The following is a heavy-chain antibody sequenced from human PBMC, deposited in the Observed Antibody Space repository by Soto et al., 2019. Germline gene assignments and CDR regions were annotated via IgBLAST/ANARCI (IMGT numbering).Heavy chain of an antibody. CDR2: IYYSGST. Sequence: PSGTLSLTCTVSGGSISSYYWSWIRQPPGKGLEWIGYIYYSGSTNYNPSLKSRVTISVDTSKNQFSLKLSSVTAAETAVYYCAREAVAVAGNWFDPGGQGTLVT. CDR3: AREAVAVAGNWFDP. D-gene: IGHD6-19*01. V-gene: IGHV4-59*01. CDR1: GGSISSYY. J-gene: IGHJ5*02.